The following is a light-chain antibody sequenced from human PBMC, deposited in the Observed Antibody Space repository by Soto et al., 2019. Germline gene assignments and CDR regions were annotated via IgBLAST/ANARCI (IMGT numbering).Light chain of an antibody. CDR1: QTISTY. CDR3: QQANTFPLT. J-gene: IGKJ5*01. Sequence: DIQMTQSPSSLSASVGDRVTITCRASQTISTYLNWYQQKPGKAPKLLIYAASSLQSGVPSRFSGSGSGTHFTLTISSLQPEDFATYYCQQANTFPLTFGQGTRLDIK. V-gene: IGKV1-39*01. CDR2: AAS.